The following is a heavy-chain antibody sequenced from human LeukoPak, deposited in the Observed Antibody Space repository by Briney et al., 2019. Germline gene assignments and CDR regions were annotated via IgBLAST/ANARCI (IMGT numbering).Heavy chain of an antibody. CDR2: IYYSGST. Sequence: PSETLSLTCTVSGGSISSYYWSWIRQPPGKGLEWIGYIYYSGSTNYNPSLKSRVTISVDTSKNQFSLKLSSVTAADTAVYYCARVGYSYGFEPWGQGTLVTVSS. J-gene: IGHJ5*02. V-gene: IGHV4-59*01. D-gene: IGHD5-18*01. CDR1: GGSISSYY. CDR3: ARVGYSYGFEP.